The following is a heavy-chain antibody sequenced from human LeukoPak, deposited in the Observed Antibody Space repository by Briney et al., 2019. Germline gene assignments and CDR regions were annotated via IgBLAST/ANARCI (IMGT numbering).Heavy chain of an antibody. CDR1: GFTFSSYW. CDR3: AKWDTYYDSSGYYFY. D-gene: IGHD3-22*01. J-gene: IGHJ4*02. CDR2: ISGSGGST. V-gene: IGHV3-23*01. Sequence: GGSLRLSCADSGFTFSSYWMSWVRQAPGKGLEWVSDISGSGGSTYYADSVKGRFTISRDNSKNTLYLQMNSLRAEDTAVYYCAKWDTYYDSSGYYFYWGQGTLVTVSS.